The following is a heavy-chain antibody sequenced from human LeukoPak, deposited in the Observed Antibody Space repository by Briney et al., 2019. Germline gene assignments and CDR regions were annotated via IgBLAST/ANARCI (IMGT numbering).Heavy chain of an antibody. CDR3: ARGGETYYDILARHNWFDP. V-gene: IGHV1-2*02. J-gene: IGHJ5*02. CDR1: GYTFTGYY. CDR2: INPNSGGT. D-gene: IGHD3-9*01. Sequence: ASVKVSCKASGYTFTGYYMHWVRQAPGQGLEWMGWINPNSGGTNYAQKFQGRVTMTRDTSISTAYMELSRLRSDDTAVCYCARGGETYYDILARHNWFDPWGQGTLVTVSS.